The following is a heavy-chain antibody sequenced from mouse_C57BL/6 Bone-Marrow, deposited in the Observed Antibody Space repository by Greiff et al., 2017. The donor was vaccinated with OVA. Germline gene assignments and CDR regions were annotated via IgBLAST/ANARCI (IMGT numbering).Heavy chain of an antibody. CDR2: IYPRSGNT. CDR1: GYTFTSYG. J-gene: IGHJ3*01. V-gene: IGHV1-81*01. CDR3: ARRAYDGYYGFAY. Sequence: LVESGAELARPGASVKLSCKASGYTFTSYGISWVKQRTGQGLEWIGEIYPRSGNTYYNEKFKGKATLTADKSSSTAYMELRSMTAEDSAVYFCARRAYDGYYGFAYWGQGTLVTVSA. D-gene: IGHD2-3*01.